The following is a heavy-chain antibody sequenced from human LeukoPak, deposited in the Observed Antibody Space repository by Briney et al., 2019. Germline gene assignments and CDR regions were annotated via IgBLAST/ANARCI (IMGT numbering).Heavy chain of an antibody. Sequence: GGSLRLSCAASGFTFSDYYMSWIRQAPGKGLEWVSYISSSSSYTNYADSVKGRFTISRDNAKNSLYLQMNSLRAEDTAVYYCASNVAGKGDYWGQGTLVNVSS. V-gene: IGHV3-11*06. CDR2: ISSSSSYT. CDR1: GFTFSDYY. D-gene: IGHD6-19*01. CDR3: ASNVAGKGDY. J-gene: IGHJ4*02.